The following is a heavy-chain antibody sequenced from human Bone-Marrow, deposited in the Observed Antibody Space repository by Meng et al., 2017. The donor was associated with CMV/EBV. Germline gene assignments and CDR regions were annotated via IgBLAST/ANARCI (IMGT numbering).Heavy chain of an antibody. CDR3: ARVWYETSCYTHCYYYGMDV. Sequence: GESLKISCAASGFTFSSYWMSWVRQAPGKGLEWVANIKQDGSEKYYVDSVKGRFTISRDNAKNSLYLQMNSLRAEDTAEYYCARVWYETSCYTHCYYYGMDVWGQGTTVTVSS. CDR2: IKQDGSEK. CDR1: GFTFSSYW. V-gene: IGHV3-7*01. J-gene: IGHJ6*02. D-gene: IGHD2-2*02.